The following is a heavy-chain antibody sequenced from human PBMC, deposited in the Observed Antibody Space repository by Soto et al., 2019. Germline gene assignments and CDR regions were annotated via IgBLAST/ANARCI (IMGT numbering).Heavy chain of an antibody. V-gene: IGHV4-30-4*01. CDR1: GGSISSGDNY. CDR2: IYYSGST. J-gene: IGHJ4*02. D-gene: IGHD6-19*01. Sequence: SETLSLTCTVSGGSISSGDNYWSWIRQPPGKGLEWIGYIYYSGSTYYNPSLKSRVTISVDTSKNQFSLKLSSVTAADTAMYYCAVSVAVAGTYYFDYWGQGTLVTVSS. CDR3: AVSVAVAGTYYFDY.